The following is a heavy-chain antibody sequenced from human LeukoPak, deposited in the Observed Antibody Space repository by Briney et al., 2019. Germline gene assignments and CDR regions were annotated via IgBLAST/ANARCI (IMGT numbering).Heavy chain of an antibody. J-gene: IGHJ6*02. Sequence: QSGGSLRLSCAASGFRFDDYAMNWVRQAPGKGLEWVSVIYRGGSKYYADSVKGRFTISRDNSKNTLYLQMNSLRAEDTAVYYCVRGYSSAYYYYYGMDVWGQGTTVTVSS. V-gene: IGHV3-53*01. CDR1: GFRFDDYA. CDR2: IYRGGSK. D-gene: IGHD5-18*01. CDR3: VRGYSSAYYYYYGMDV.